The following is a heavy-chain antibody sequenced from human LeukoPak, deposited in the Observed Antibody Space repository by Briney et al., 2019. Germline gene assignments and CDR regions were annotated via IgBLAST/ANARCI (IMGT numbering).Heavy chain of an antibody. CDR1: GFTFDEYA. CDR3: PKGLSSGWLDWFDP. V-gene: IGHV3-9*03. Sequence: GRSLRLSCAASGFTFDEYAMHSVRQAPGKGLERVSGISWNSGSIGYADPLKGRFPISRDNAKNSLYLQMNSLRAETLALYTFPKGLSSGWLDWFDPGGQGTLVTVSS. J-gene: IGHJ5*02. CDR2: ISWNSGSI. D-gene: IGHD6-19*01.